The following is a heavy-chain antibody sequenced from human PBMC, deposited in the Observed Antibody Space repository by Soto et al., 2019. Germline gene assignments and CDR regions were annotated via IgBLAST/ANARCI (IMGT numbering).Heavy chain of an antibody. V-gene: IGHV5-51*01. J-gene: IGHJ4*02. Sequence: PGESLKISCKGSGYSFTSYCIAWVRQMPWKGLEWMGIIYLSDSDTRYSPSFQGRVTISADKSISTAYLQWSSLKASDTAMYYCARYSSGWPYYFDYWGQGTLVTVST. CDR1: GYSFTSYC. D-gene: IGHD6-19*01. CDR3: ARYSSGWPYYFDY. CDR2: IYLSDSDT.